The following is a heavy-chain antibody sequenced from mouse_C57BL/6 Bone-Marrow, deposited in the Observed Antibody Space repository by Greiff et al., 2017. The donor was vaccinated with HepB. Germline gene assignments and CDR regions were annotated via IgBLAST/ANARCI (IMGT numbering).Heavy chain of an antibody. CDR3: AREVDYGSSYVNYFDY. CDR1: GYTFTSYW. D-gene: IGHD1-1*01. J-gene: IGHJ2*01. Sequence: VPLQPSGAELVKPGASVKLSCKASGYTFTSYWMHWVKQRPRQGLKWIGMIHPNSGSTNYNEKFKSKATLTVDNSSSTAYMQLSSLTSEDSAVYYCAREVDYGSSYVNYFDYWGQGTTLKVSS. V-gene: IGHV1-64*01. CDR2: IHPNSGST.